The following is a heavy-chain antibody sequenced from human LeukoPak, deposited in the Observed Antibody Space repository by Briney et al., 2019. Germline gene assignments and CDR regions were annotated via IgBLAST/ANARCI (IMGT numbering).Heavy chain of an antibody. V-gene: IGHV3-30*03. CDR3: AIGGTYGSGS. CDR2: ISYDGSNK. CDR1: GFTFSSYG. Sequence: GGSLRLSCAASGFTFSSYGMHWVRQAPGKGLEWVAVISYDGSNKYYADSVKGRFTISRDNAKNTVYLQMNSLRAEDTAVYYCAIGGTYGSGSWGQGTLVTVSS. J-gene: IGHJ4*02. D-gene: IGHD3-10*01.